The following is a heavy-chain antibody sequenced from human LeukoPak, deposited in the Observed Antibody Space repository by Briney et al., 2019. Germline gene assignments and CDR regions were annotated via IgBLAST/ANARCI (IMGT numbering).Heavy chain of an antibody. Sequence: SVKVSCKASGGTFSSYAISWVRQAPGQGLEWMGGIIPIFGTANYAQKFQGRVTITADESTSTAYMELSSLRSEDTAVYYCARDLSDDYGDYGYGYCGQGTLVTVSS. CDR1: GGTFSSYA. D-gene: IGHD4-17*01. V-gene: IGHV1-69*13. CDR3: ARDLSDDYGDYGYGY. J-gene: IGHJ4*02. CDR2: IIPIFGTA.